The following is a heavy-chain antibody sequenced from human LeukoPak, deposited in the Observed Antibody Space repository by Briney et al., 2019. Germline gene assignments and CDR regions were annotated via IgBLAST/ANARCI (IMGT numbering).Heavy chain of an antibody. CDR2: ISSSGSTI. CDR1: GFTFSDYY. V-gene: IGHV3-11*04. CDR3: ARSYSSEEVAYFDY. D-gene: IGHD6-25*01. Sequence: GGSLRLSCAASGFTFSDYYMSWIRQAPGKGLEWVSYISSSGSTIYYADSVKGRFTISRDNAKNSLYLQMNSLRAEDTAVYYCARSYSSEEVAYFDYWGQGTLVTASS. J-gene: IGHJ4*02.